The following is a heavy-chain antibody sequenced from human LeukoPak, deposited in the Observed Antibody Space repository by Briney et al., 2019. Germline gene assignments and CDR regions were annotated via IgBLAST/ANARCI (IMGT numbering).Heavy chain of an antibody. D-gene: IGHD3-10*01. CDR2: INNSGST. J-gene: IGHJ4*02. CDR3: ARAGQEWFGELGFDQ. CDR1: GGSFSGYY. Sequence: SETLSLTCAVYGGSFSGYYWRWLRQPPGKGLEGVGEINNSGSTNYNPSLKSRVTISVDTSKNQFSLKLSSVTAADTAVYYCARAGQEWFGELGFDQWGQGTLVTVSS. V-gene: IGHV4-34*01.